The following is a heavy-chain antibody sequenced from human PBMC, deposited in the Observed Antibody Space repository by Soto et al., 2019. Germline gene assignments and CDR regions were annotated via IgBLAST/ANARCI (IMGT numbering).Heavy chain of an antibody. CDR3: AKGPRSCSSTTCYTVDY. V-gene: IGHV3-30*18. CDR2: ISYGGANK. CDR1: GFTFNSHA. J-gene: IGHJ4*02. Sequence: GGSLRLSCAVSGFTFNSHAMHWVRQAPGKGLEWVAVISYGGANKYYAYSVKGRFTISRDNSKNTLFLQMDSLRPEDTAVYYCAKGPRSCSSTTCYTVDYWGRGTLVTVSS. D-gene: IGHD2-2*02.